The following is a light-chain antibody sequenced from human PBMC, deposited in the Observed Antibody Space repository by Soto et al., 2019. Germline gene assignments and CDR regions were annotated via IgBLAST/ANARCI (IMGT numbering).Light chain of an antibody. CDR1: QSVTSNY. J-gene: IGKJ2*01. CDR2: GAS. V-gene: IGKV3-20*01. Sequence: EIVLTQSPGTLSLSPGERATLSCRASQSVTSNYLAWYQHKPGQAPRLLIYGASSRATGIPDRISGSGSGTDFTLTISRLEPEDFAVYYCQQYDNSPRVTFGQGTKLEIK. CDR3: QQYDNSPRVT.